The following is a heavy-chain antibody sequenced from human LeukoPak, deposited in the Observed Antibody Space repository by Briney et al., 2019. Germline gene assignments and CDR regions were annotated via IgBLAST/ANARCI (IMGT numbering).Heavy chain of an antibody. CDR1: GGSFSGYY. D-gene: IGHD1-14*01. Sequence: SETLSLTCAVYGGSFSGYYWSWIRQPPGKGLEWIGEINHSGSTNYNPSLKSRVTISVDTSKNQFSLKLSSVTAADTAVYYCAREGDPNQYYFDYWGQGTLVTVSP. CDR2: INHSGST. J-gene: IGHJ4*02. CDR3: AREGDPNQYYFDY. V-gene: IGHV4-34*01.